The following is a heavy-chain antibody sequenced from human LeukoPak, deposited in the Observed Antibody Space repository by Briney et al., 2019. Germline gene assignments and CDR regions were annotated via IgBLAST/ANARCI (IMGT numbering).Heavy chain of an antibody. CDR3: ATGVSAVPYCYYYMDV. CDR1: GYTLTELS. Sequence: GASVNLSCKVSGYTLTELSMHWVRQAPGKGLEWMGGFDPEDGETIYAQKFQGRVTMTEDTSTDTAYMELSSLRSEDTAVYYCATGVSAVPYCYYYMDVWGKGTTVTVSS. J-gene: IGHJ6*03. V-gene: IGHV1-24*01. CDR2: FDPEDGET. D-gene: IGHD2-2*01.